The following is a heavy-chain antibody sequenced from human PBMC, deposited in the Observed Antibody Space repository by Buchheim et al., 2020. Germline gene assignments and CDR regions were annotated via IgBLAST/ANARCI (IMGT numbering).Heavy chain of an antibody. CDR3: ARGYNFGYNYYYGMDV. Sequence: EVRLVESGGGLVRPGDSLRLSCGASGFLFSTYWMYWVRQVPGKGLVWVSRIRSDGSETNYADSVRGRFPVSRDNARSTLFLQMNSLRVEDTGVYFCARGYNFGYNYYYGMDVWGRGT. J-gene: IGHJ6*02. CDR1: GFLFSTYW. D-gene: IGHD5-12*01. V-gene: IGHV3-74*01. CDR2: IRSDGSET.